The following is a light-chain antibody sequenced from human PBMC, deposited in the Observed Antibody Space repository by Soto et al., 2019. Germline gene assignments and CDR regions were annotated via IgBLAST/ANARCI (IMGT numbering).Light chain of an antibody. CDR2: DAS. V-gene: IGKV1-33*01. CDR3: QQYENLPT. CDR1: QNINNY. Sequence: DIQMTQSPSSLSASVGDRVTMPCQASQNINNYLNWYQQKPGRAPKLLIYDASNLEAGVPSRFRGSGSGTDFTFTISRLQPEDIATYYCQQYENLPTFGQATRLEI. J-gene: IGKJ5*01.